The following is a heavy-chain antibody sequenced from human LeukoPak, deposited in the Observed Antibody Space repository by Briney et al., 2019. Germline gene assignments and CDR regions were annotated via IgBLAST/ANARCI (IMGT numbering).Heavy chain of an antibody. Sequence: GAAVKVSCKASGYTFTSRGISWVRQAPGQGLEWMGWINCHNGNTNYAQKLQGRLTMTTDTSTSTAYMELRSMTSDDTAVYYCASDEVSGGWYDNWGQGTLVTVSS. D-gene: IGHD6-19*01. V-gene: IGHV1-18*04. J-gene: IGHJ4*02. CDR2: INCHNGNT. CDR1: GYTFTSRG. CDR3: ASDEVSGGWYDN.